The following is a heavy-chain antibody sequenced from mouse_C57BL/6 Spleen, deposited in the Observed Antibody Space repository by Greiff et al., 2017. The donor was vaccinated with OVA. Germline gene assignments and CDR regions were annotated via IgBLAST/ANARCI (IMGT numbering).Heavy chain of an antibody. CDR3: AREGAYGSPFAY. CDR1: GYAFSSSW. D-gene: IGHD1-1*01. V-gene: IGHV1-82*01. CDR2: IYPGDGDT. Sequence: QVHVKQSGPELVKPGASVKISCKASGYAFSSSWMNWVKQRPGKGLEWIGRIYPGDGDTNYNGKFKGKATLTADKSSSTAYMQLSSLTSEDSAVYFCAREGAYGSPFAYWGQGTLVTVSA. J-gene: IGHJ3*01.